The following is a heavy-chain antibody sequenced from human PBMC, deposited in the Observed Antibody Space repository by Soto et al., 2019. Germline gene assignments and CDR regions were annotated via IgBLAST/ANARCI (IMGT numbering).Heavy chain of an antibody. Sequence: ASVKVSCKASGYTFTGYYMHWVRQAPGQGLEWMGWINPNSGGTNYAQKFQGRVTMTRDTSISTAYMELSRLRSDDTAVYYCARDGAYDFWSGYSLGMDVWGQGTTVTVSS. CDR3: ARDGAYDFWSGYSLGMDV. CDR1: GYTFTGYY. CDR2: INPNSGGT. D-gene: IGHD3-3*01. V-gene: IGHV1-2*02. J-gene: IGHJ6*02.